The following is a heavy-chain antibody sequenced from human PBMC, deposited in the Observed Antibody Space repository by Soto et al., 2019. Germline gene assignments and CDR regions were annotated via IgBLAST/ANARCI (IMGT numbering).Heavy chain of an antibody. CDR3: AIDPASSGWIPPPLELDY. V-gene: IGHV1-18*04. Sequence: QVQLVPSGAEVKKPGASVKVSCKASGYTFTSYGISWVRPAPGQALEWMGWISAYNGNTNYAQKLQGRVTMTTDTRTSTAYMELRSLRSDDTAVYYCAIDPASSGWIPPPLELDYWGQGTLVTVSS. D-gene: IGHD6-19*01. CDR1: GYTFTSYG. CDR2: ISAYNGNT. J-gene: IGHJ4*02.